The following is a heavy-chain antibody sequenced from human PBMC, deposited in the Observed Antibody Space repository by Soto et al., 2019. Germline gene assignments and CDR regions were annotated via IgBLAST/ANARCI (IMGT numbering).Heavy chain of an antibody. Sequence: EVQLLESGGGLVQLGGSLRLSCAASGFTFSSYAMSWVRQAPGKGLEWVSAISGSGGSTYYADSVKGRFTISRDNSKNTLYLQMNSLRAEDTAVYYCAKGRGGFLEWLLSWFDPWGQGTLVTVSS. D-gene: IGHD3-3*01. CDR2: ISGSGGST. CDR3: AKGRGGFLEWLLSWFDP. V-gene: IGHV3-23*01. CDR1: GFTFSSYA. J-gene: IGHJ5*02.